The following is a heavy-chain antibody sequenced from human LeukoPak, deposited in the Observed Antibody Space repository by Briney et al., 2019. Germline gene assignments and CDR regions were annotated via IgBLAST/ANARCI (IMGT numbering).Heavy chain of an antibody. Sequence: ASVKVSCKASGYTFTGYYIHWVRQAPGQGLERMGWIDPNSGGTNYAQKFQGRVTMTRDTSISTAYMELSRLRSDDTAVYYCARDKQLDWAHYYYYMDVWGKGTTVTVSS. V-gene: IGHV1-2*02. J-gene: IGHJ6*03. CDR3: ARDKQLDWAHYYYYMDV. D-gene: IGHD1-1*01. CDR1: GYTFTGYY. CDR2: IDPNSGGT.